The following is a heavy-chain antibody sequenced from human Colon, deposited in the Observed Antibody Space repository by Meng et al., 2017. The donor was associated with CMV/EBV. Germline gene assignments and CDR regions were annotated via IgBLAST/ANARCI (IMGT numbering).Heavy chain of an antibody. D-gene: IGHD2-8*02. J-gene: IGHJ4*02. CDR3: ARHSLTILTD. V-gene: IGHV2-5*02. Sequence: IPLKASGPPPVKPTHTSTLTSPFSGLSLTTPGTVVALVRQPTGKAPELLALIHWDDDKRYSPSLKNRLNITKDPSKNQVVLSMTDLDPAYTGTFYCARHSLTILTDWGQGALVTVSS. CDR2: IHWDDDK. CDR1: GLSLTTPGTV.